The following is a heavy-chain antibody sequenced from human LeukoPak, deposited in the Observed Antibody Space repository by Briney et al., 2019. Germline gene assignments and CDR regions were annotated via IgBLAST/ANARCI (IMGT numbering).Heavy chain of an antibody. D-gene: IGHD1-26*01. CDR2: MNPNSGNT. J-gene: IGHJ5*02. CDR1: GYTFTNYD. CDR3: ARDIAGATKGGWFDT. Sequence: ASVKVSCKASGYTFTNYDINWVRQATGQGLEWMGWMNPNSGNTGYAQKFQGRVTMTRNTSISTAYMELSSLGSEDTALYYCARDIAGATKGGWFDTWGQGTPVTVSS. V-gene: IGHV1-8*01.